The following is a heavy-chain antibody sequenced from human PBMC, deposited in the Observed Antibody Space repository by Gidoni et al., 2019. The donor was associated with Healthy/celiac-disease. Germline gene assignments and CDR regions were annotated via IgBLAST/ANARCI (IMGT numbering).Heavy chain of an antibody. D-gene: IGHD1-26*01. CDR3: ARGGQWELLAFDY. CDR1: GSPVSSSY. V-gene: IGHV3-66*02. CDR2: IYSGGST. Sequence: VQLVESGGGLVQPGGSLRLPCAVSGSPVSSSYMSWVRQAPGKGLEWVSVIYSGGSTHYEDSVKGRFTISRDNSKNTLYLHVNSLRAEDTAVYYCARGGQWELLAFDYWGQGTLVTVSS. J-gene: IGHJ4*02.